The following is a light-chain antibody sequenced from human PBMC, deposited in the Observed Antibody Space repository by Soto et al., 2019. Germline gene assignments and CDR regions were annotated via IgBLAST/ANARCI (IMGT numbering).Light chain of an antibody. CDR2: GAS. CDR1: QSVRSN. V-gene: IGKV3-15*01. J-gene: IGKJ1*01. Sequence: EIVMTQSPATLSVSPGERATLSCRASQSVRSNLGWYQQKPGQAPRLLIYGASTRATGIPARFSGSGSGTEFTLTICCLQSEDFAVYYCQQYNNWPRACGQGTKVEIK. CDR3: QQYNNWPRA.